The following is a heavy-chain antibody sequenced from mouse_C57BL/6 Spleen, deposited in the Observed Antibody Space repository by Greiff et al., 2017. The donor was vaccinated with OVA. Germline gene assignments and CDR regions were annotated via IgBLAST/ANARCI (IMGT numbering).Heavy chain of an antibody. CDR2: INYDGSST. Sequence: EVKLMESEGGLVQPGSSMKLSCTASGFTFSDYYMAWVRQVPEKGLEWVANINYDGSSTYYLDSLKSRFIISSDNAKNILYLQMSSLKSEDTATYYWARDKKTTVVAKSYCYFDVWGTGTTVTVSS. CDR3: ARDKKTTVVAKSYCYFDV. V-gene: IGHV5-16*01. CDR1: GFTFSDYY. D-gene: IGHD1-1*01. J-gene: IGHJ1*03.